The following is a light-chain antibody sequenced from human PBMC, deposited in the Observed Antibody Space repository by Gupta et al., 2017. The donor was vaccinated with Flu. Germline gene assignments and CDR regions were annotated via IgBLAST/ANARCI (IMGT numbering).Light chain of an antibody. V-gene: IGLV1-47*01. CDR2: RNN. J-gene: IGLJ2*01. CDR3: AAWDDSLSGYVV. Sequence: QSVLPHPPSSSCTPVHPVTISCSGSSSNIGSNYVYWYQQLPGTAPKLLIYRNNQRPSGVPDRFSGSKSGTSAALAISGLRSEDEADYYCAAWDDSLSGYVVFGGGTKLTVL. CDR1: SSNIGSNY.